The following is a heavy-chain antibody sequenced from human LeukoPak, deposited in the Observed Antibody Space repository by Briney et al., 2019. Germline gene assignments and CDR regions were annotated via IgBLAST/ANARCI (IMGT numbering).Heavy chain of an antibody. Sequence: QPGGSLRLSCAASGFIVSSDYMSWVRQAPGKGLEWVANIKQDGSEKYYVDSVKGRFTISRDNSKNTLYLQMNSLRAEDTAVYYCAREGLWFGELDYWGQGTLVTVSS. CDR1: GFIVSSDY. V-gene: IGHV3-7*01. CDR3: AREGLWFGELDY. D-gene: IGHD3-10*01. CDR2: IKQDGSEK. J-gene: IGHJ4*02.